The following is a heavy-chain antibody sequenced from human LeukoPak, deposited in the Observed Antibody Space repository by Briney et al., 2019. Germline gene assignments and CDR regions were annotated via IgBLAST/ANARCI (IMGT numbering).Heavy chain of an antibody. CDR3: ARGIGTINLDY. V-gene: IGHV4-4*07. Sequence: PSETLSLTCSVSGGSMSSYYWSWIRQPAGKGLEWIGRIYTTGNTNYNPTLKSRVTISVDTSKNQFSLKLDSVTAADTAVYYCARGIGTINLDYWGQGVLVTVSS. D-gene: IGHD1-7*01. J-gene: IGHJ4*02. CDR2: IYTTGNT. CDR1: GGSMSSYY.